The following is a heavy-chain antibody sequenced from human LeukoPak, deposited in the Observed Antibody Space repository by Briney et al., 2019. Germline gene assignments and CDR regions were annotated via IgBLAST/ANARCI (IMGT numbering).Heavy chain of an antibody. CDR1: GGSVSSYY. V-gene: IGHV4-59*08. CDR3: ARHGTISSESYFNY. Sequence: PSETLSLTCSVSGGSVSSYYWSWIRQSPGKGLEWIGYIHNSGRTNYNPSLKSRVTGFVDTSKNQVSLRLSSVTAADTAVYYCARHGTISSESYFNYWGQGALVTVSS. CDR2: IHNSGRT. D-gene: IGHD1-14*01. J-gene: IGHJ4*02.